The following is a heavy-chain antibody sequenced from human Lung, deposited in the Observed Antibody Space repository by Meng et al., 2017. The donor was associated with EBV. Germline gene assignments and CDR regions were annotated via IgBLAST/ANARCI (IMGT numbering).Heavy chain of an antibody. V-gene: IGHV1-18*01. CDR1: GYTFTSYG. Sequence: VRLVQAGAEVTKPVPSVTASCKASGYTFTSYGISWVRQAPGQGLEWMGWISAYNGNTNYAQKLQGRVTMTTDTSTSTAYMELRSLRSDDTAVYYCARNRPRGVATGANWFDPWGQGTLVTVSS. J-gene: IGHJ5*02. CDR2: ISAYNGNT. CDR3: ARNRPRGVATGANWFDP. D-gene: IGHD5-12*01.